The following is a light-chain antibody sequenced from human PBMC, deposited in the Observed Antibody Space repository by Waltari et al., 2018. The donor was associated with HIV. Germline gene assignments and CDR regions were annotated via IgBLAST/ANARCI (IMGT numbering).Light chain of an antibody. CDR3: MQPLQLPLT. J-gene: IGKJ4*01. V-gene: IGKV2-28*01. CDR2: LGS. Sequence: LMPRPPLPLPFPPGDPPPSPSRSSQSLLHSNGYNYLDWYLQRPGQSPQLLIYLGSTRASGVPDRFSGSGSGTDFTLTISRVEAEDVGVYYCMQPLQLPLTFGGGTKVEIK. CDR1: QSLLHSNGYNY.